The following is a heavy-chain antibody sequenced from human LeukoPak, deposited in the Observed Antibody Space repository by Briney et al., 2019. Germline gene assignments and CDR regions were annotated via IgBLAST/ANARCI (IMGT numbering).Heavy chain of an antibody. Sequence: ASVKVSCKASGYTFTSYAMNWVRQAPGQGLEWMGWTNTNTGNPTYAQGFTGRFVFSLDTSVSTAYLQISSLKAEDTAVYYCASGSVLMVEIHYYYNMDVWGKGTTVTVSS. CDR2: TNTNTGNP. CDR3: ASGSVLMVEIHYYYNMDV. D-gene: IGHD2-8*01. J-gene: IGHJ6*03. V-gene: IGHV7-4-1*02. CDR1: GYTFTSYA.